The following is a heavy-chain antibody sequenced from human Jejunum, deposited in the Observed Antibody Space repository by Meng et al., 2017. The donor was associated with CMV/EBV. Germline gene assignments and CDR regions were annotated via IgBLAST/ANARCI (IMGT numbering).Heavy chain of an antibody. CDR3: GRDRGEGGFFDY. Sequence: EVPVLESGGGLVQPGGSLTLSCAASGFTVGSKYMNWIRQAPGKGLQWVSVINADGGTHYADSVRGRFIISRDNSKNTVHLQMNSLTDEDTAVYYCGRDRGEGGFFDYWGQGTLVTVSS. V-gene: IGHV3-66*01. J-gene: IGHJ4*01. CDR2: INADGGT. CDR1: GFTVGSKY. D-gene: IGHD3-16*01.